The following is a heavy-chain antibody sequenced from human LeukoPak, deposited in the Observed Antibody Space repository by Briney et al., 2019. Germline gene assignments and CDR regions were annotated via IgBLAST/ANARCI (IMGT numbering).Heavy chain of an antibody. J-gene: IGHJ3*02. D-gene: IGHD1-14*01. V-gene: IGHV1-69*05. CDR3: ARLALDPEAFDI. Sequence: SVKVSCKAYGGTFSSYAISWVRQAPGQGLEWMGRIIPIFGTANYAQKFQGRVTITTDESTSRAYMELSSLRSEDTAVYYCARLALDPEAFDIWGQGTMVTVSS. CDR1: GGTFSSYA. CDR2: IIPIFGTA.